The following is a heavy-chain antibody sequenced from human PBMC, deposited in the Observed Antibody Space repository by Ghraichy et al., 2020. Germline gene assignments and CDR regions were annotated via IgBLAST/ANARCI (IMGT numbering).Heavy chain of an antibody. CDR3: ARDHITIFGVVILPGGFDP. CDR1: GGTFSSYA. CDR2: IIPIFGTA. J-gene: IGHJ5*02. V-gene: IGHV1-69*13. Sequence: SVKVSCKASGGTFSSYAISWVRQAPGQGLEWMGGIIPIFGTANYAQKFQGRVTITADESTSTAYMELSSLRSEDTAVYYCARDHITIFGVVILPGGFDPWGQGTLVTVSS. D-gene: IGHD3-3*01.